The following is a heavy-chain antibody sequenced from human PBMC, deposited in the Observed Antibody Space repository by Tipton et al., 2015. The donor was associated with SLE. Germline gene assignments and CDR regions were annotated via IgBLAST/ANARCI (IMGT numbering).Heavy chain of an antibody. CDR2: IYTSGST. CDR1: GGSISSGSYY. Sequence: TLSLTCTVSGGSISSGSYYWSWIRQPAGKGLEWIGRIYTSGSTNYNPSLESRVTISVDTSKNQFSLKLSSVTAADTAVYYCAREVGNLDYWGQGTLVTVSS. J-gene: IGHJ4*02. CDR3: AREVGNLDY. V-gene: IGHV4-61*02. D-gene: IGHD2-2*01.